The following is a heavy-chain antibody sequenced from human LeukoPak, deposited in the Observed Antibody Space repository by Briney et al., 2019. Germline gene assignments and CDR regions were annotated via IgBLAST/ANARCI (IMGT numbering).Heavy chain of an antibody. CDR3: AKRRFGESEYYFDY. J-gene: IGHJ4*02. CDR2: ISGSGGST. D-gene: IGHD3-10*01. CDR1: GFTFSSYA. V-gene: IGHV3-23*01. Sequence: GGSLRLSCAASGFTFSSYAMSWVRQAPGKGLEWVSAISGSGGSTYYADSMKGRFTISRDNSKNTLYLQMNSLRAEDTAVYYCAKRRFGESEYYFDYWGQGTLVTVSS.